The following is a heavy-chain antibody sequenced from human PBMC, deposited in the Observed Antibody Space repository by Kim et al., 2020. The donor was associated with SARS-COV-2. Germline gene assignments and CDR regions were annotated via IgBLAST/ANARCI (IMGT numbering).Heavy chain of an antibody. D-gene: IGHD5-18*01. CDR2: IYYSGST. CDR1: GGSISSYY. CDR3: ARGIQGLNWFDP. J-gene: IGHJ5*02. Sequence: SETLSLTCTVSGGSISSYYWSWIRQPPGKGLEWIGYIYYSGSTNYNPSLKSRVTISVDTSKNQFSLKLSSVTAADTAVYYCARGIQGLNWFDPWGQGTLV. V-gene: IGHV4-59*08.